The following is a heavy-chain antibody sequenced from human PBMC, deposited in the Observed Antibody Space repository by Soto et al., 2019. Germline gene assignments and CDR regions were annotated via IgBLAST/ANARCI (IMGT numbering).Heavy chain of an antibody. J-gene: IGHJ4*02. CDR2: IIPVFQTA. CDR3: ARGGSGYTWFKEF. V-gene: IGHV1-69*01. D-gene: IGHD3-22*01. CDR1: GGLFSSYP. Sequence: QEQLVQSGAEVQKPGSSVKVSCKASGGLFSSYPISWVRQVPGQGLEWMGGIIPVFQTAYYTQRFQGRVTITADESTNTAYRELSSLRSEDTAIYYCARGGSGYTWFKEFWGQGTLVTVSS.